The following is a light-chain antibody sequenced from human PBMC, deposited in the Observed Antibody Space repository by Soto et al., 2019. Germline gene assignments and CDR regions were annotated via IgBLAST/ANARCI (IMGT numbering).Light chain of an antibody. Sequence: IVFTQSPGTLSLFPGARATLSCSASQSVSSANFAWYQQKPGQAHSLLIYGASSRATGIPDRFSGSGSGTVFTLTISILEPDDFAVYYRHQYGNSPQAFGQGTKV. CDR3: HQYGNSPQA. V-gene: IGKV3-20*01. J-gene: IGKJ1*01. CDR1: QSVSSAN. CDR2: GAS.